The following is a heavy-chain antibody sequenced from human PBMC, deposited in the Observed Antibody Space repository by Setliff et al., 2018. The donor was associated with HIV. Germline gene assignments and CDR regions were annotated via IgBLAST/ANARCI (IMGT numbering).Heavy chain of an antibody. V-gene: IGHV4-34*01. CDR3: ARLGCSNNWRQPNAFDI. J-gene: IGHJ3*02. CDR2: INHSGST. D-gene: IGHD1-1*01. CDR1: GGSFSGYY. Sequence: LSLTCAVYGGSFSGYYWTWIRQPPGKGLEWIGEINHSGSTNDNPSLKSRLTISVDTSKNQFSLRLRSVTAADSAVYYCARLGCSNNWRQPNAFDIWGQGTMVTVSS.